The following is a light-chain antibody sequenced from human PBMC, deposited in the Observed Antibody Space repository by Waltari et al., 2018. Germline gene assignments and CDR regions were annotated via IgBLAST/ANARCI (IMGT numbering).Light chain of an antibody. V-gene: IGLV1-44*01. J-gene: IGLJ2*01. Sequence: QSVLTQPPSASGTPGQRVTISCSGSRPHIGGTTVNWYQQLPGTAPKLLIYSNNQRPSGVPARFSGSKSGTSASLAISGLQSEDEADYYCAAWDDSLNGVVFGGGTKLTVL. CDR3: AAWDDSLNGVV. CDR1: RPHIGGTT. CDR2: SNN.